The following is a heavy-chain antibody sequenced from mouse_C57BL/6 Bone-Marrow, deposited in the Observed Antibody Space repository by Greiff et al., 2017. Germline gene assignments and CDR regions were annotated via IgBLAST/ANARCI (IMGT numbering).Heavy chain of an antibody. Sequence: EVKLEESGEGLVKPGGSLKLSCAASGFTFSSYAMSWVRQTPEKRLEWVAYISSGGDYIYYADTAKGRFTISRDNARNTLYLQMSSLKSEDTAMYYCTRGGYYVDYWGQGTTLTVSS. CDR3: TRGGYYVDY. CDR1: GFTFSSYA. CDR2: ISSGGDYI. V-gene: IGHV5-9-1*02. J-gene: IGHJ2*01.